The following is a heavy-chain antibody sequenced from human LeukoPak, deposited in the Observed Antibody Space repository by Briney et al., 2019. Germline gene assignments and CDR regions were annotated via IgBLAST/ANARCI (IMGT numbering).Heavy chain of an antibody. J-gene: IGHJ6*03. CDR1: GGSISSGSYY. V-gene: IGHV4-61*02. D-gene: IGHD1-7*01. CDR3: ARGGELELRIYYYYMDV. CDR2: IYTSGSP. Sequence: PSQTLSLTCTVSGGSISSGSYYWSWIRQPAGKGLEWIGRIYTSGSPNYNPSLKSRVTISVDTSKNQFSLKLSSVTAADTAVYYCARGGELELRIYYYYMDVWGKGTTVTVSS.